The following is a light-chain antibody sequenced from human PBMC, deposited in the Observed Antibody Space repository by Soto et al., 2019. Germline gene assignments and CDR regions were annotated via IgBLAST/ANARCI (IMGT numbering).Light chain of an antibody. V-gene: IGKV1-9*01. J-gene: IGKJ5*01. CDR2: AAS. Sequence: DIQLTQSPSFLSASVGDRVTITCRASQDISSSLAWYQQKPGKAPKLLIYAASTLQGGVPSRFSGSGSGTAFTLTLSSLQPEAFANYYCQQLNSYPSITFGQATRLESK. CDR3: QQLNSYPSIT. CDR1: QDISSS.